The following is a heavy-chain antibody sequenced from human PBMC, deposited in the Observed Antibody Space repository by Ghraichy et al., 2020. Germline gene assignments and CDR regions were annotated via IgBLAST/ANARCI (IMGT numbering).Heavy chain of an antibody. CDR2: IRQDGSER. CDR1: GLTFSRTW. J-gene: IGHJ4*02. V-gene: IGHV3-7*03. CDR3: VAPRGSGWYAYYFDF. D-gene: IGHD6-19*01. Sequence: GGSLRLSCEASGLTFSRTWMAWVRQIPGKGLEWVARIRQDGSERYYVDSVKGRFTISRDNAKNSLYLQMNTLRAEDTAVYYCVAPRGSGWYAYYFDFWGQGTLVTVSS.